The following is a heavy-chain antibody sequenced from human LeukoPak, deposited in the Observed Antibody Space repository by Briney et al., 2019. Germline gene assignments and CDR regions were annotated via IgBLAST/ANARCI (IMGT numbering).Heavy chain of an antibody. Sequence: ASVRVSCKASDYTFNNYGISWVRQAPGQGLEWMGWVTSYNVDTNYAQKFQGRVTMSTDTSTSTAYMELRSLRFDDTAIYYCAKDWHILTGRNCFDPWGQGTLVTVSS. CDR3: AKDWHILTGRNCFDP. CDR1: DYTFNNYG. D-gene: IGHD3-9*01. CDR2: VTSYNVDT. J-gene: IGHJ5*02. V-gene: IGHV1-18*01.